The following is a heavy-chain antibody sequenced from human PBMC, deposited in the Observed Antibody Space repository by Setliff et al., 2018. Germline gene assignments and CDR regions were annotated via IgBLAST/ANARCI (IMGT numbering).Heavy chain of an antibody. D-gene: IGHD3-10*01. V-gene: IGHV3-7*01. CDR2: IKQDGSVK. CDR1: GFTFSSYW. CDR3: ARDPFGNPVFDP. J-gene: IGHJ5*02. Sequence: PGGSLRLSCAASGFTFSSYWMNWVRQAPGKGLEWVANIKQDGSVKNYVDSVKGRFSISRGNTKNSLYLQMNSLRAEDTAVYYCARDPFGNPVFDPWGQGTLVTVSS.